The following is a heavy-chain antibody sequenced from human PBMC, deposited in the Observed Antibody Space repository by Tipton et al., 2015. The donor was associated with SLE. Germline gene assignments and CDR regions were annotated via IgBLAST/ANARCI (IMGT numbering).Heavy chain of an antibody. CDR1: GFTFSDYY. V-gene: IGHV3-69-1*02. CDR2: IDDSITT. J-gene: IGHJ4*02. D-gene: IGHD5/OR15-5a*01. Sequence: SLRLSCAASGFTFSDYYMSWIRQAPGKGLEWVSHIDDSITTYYAGSLKGRLTISRDNAKNSLYLHLHSLRAGDTALYYCARRAPAIYAGGFNNWGQGTLVAV. CDR3: ARRAPAIYAGGFNN.